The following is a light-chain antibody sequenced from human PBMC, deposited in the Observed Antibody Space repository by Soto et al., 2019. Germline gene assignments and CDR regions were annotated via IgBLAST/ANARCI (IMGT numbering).Light chain of an antibody. Sequence: ENVFTPSPANLSPSPGERATLPCRARLSISNSLAWYQQKPGQAPRLLIYEASNRATGIPARFSGSGSGTDFTLTISSLEPEDFAVYYCQQRGEWPPGATFGQGTRLEIK. CDR1: LSISNS. CDR2: EAS. V-gene: IGKV3-11*01. J-gene: IGKJ5*01. CDR3: QQRGEWPPGAT.